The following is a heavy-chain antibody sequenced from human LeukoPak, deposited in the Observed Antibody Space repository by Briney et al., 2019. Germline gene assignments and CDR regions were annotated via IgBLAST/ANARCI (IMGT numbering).Heavy chain of an antibody. CDR2: IYYSGST. V-gene: IGHV4-59*01. D-gene: IGHD3-3*01. Sequence: SETLSLTCTVSGGSISSYYWSWIRQPPGKGLEWVGYIYYSGSTNYNPSLKSRGTISVDTSKNQFSLKLNSVTAADTAVYYCARGKNYDFWSGYSNTFDYWGQGTLVTVSS. CDR1: GGSISSYY. CDR3: ARGKNYDFWSGYSNTFDY. J-gene: IGHJ4*02.